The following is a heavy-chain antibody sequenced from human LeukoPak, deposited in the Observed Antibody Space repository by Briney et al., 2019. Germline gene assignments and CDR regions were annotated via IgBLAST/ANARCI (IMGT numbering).Heavy chain of an antibody. D-gene: IGHD2-15*01. J-gene: IGHJ4*02. Sequence: GGSLRLSCAASGFTFSSYSMNWVRQAPGKGLEWASYISSSSSTIYYADSVKGRFTISRGNAKKSLYLQMNSLRAEDTAVYYCARGASEFGGSPTFFDFWGQGTLVTVSS. CDR1: GFTFSSYS. CDR2: ISSSSSTI. V-gene: IGHV3-48*04. CDR3: ARGASEFGGSPTFFDF.